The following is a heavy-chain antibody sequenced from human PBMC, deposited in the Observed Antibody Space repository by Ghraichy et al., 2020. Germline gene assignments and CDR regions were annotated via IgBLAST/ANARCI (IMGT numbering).Heavy chain of an antibody. Sequence: SETLSLTCTVSGGSISSYYWSWIRQPPGKGLEWIGYIYYSGSTNYNPSLKSRVTISVDTSKNQFSLKLSSVTAADTAVYYCARVMRSAFGGWGAFDIWGQGTMVTVSS. CDR2: IYYSGST. CDR3: ARVMRSAFGGWGAFDI. D-gene: IGHD3-16*01. V-gene: IGHV4-59*01. CDR1: GGSISSYY. J-gene: IGHJ3*02.